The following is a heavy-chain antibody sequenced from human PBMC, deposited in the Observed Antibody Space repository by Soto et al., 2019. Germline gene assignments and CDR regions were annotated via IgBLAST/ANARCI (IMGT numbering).Heavy chain of an antibody. CDR2: INHSGST. Sequence: QVRLQQWGAGLLKPSETLSLTCAVYGGSFSGYYWSWIRQPPGKGLEWIGEINHSGSTNYNPSLKSRVTISVDTSKNQFSLKLSSGTAADTAVYYFARGRRVSYCGQGTLVTVSS. J-gene: IGHJ4*02. CDR3: ARGRRVSY. CDR1: GGSFSGYY. V-gene: IGHV4-34*01.